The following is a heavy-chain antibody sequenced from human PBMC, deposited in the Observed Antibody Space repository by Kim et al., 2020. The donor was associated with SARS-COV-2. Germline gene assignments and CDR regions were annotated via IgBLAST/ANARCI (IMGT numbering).Heavy chain of an antibody. CDR1: GFTFDDYA. CDR3: AKDSDDYGDYGGFSV. J-gene: IGHJ3*01. Sequence: GGSLRLSCAASGFTFDDYAMHWVRQAPGKGLEWVSGISWNSGSIGYADSVKGRFTISRDNAKNSLYLQMNSLRAEDTALYYCAKDSDDYGDYGGFSVWGQGTMVTVSS. D-gene: IGHD4-17*01. V-gene: IGHV3-9*01. CDR2: ISWNSGSI.